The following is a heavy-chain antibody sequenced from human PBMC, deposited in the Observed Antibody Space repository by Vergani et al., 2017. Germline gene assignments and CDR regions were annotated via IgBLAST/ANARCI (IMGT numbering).Heavy chain of an antibody. CDR3: ARYSGDYVNWFDP. D-gene: IGHD4-17*01. Sequence: QVQLQESGPGLVKPSGTLSLTCAVSGGSISSTNWWTWVRQPPGKGLEWIGEIYHSGSTNYNPSLKSRVTLSVDKSNNQFSLKLSSVTAADTAVYYCARYSGDYVNWFDPWGQGTLVTVSS. CDR1: GGSISSTNW. J-gene: IGHJ5*02. V-gene: IGHV4-4*02. CDR2: IYHSGST.